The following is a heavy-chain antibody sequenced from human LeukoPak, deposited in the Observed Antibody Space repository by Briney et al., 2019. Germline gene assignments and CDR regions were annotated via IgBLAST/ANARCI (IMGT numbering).Heavy chain of an antibody. CDR2: IIPIFGTA. Sequence: ASVKVSCKASGGTFSSYAISWVRQAPGQGLEWMGGIIPIFGTANYAQKFQGRVTITADESTSTAYMELSSLRSEDTAVYYCARLELVGATPLNWGQGTLVTVSS. V-gene: IGHV1-69*13. CDR3: ARLELVGATPLN. J-gene: IGHJ4*02. CDR1: GGTFSSYA. D-gene: IGHD1-26*01.